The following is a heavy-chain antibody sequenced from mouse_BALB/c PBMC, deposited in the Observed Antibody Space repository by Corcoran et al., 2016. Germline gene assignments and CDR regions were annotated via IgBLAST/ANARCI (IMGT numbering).Heavy chain of an antibody. CDR1: GYTFTSYV. V-gene: IGHV1S136*01. CDR2: INPYNDGT. D-gene: IGHD2-4*01. J-gene: IGHJ3*01. CDR3: AREAHYDKTGRQAWFAY. Sequence: EVQLQQSGPELVKPGASVKMSCKASGYTFTSYVMHWVKQKPGQGLEWIGYINPYNDGTKYNEKFKGKATLTSDKSSSTAYMELSSLTSEDSAVYYCAREAHYDKTGRQAWFAYWGQGTLVTVSA.